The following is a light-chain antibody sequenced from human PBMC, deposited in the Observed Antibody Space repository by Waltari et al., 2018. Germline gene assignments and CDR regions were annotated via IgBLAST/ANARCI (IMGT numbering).Light chain of an antibody. CDR3: CSYAGSYTLGV. Sequence: QSALTQPRAVSGSPGQSVPISCTGTSSDVGSYNYVSWYKQHPGKAPKLLIYDVSKRPSGVPDRFSGSKSGNTASLTISGLQAEDEADYYCCSYAGSYTLGVFGGGTKLTVL. V-gene: IGLV2-11*01. J-gene: IGLJ2*01. CDR2: DVS. CDR1: SSDVGSYNY.